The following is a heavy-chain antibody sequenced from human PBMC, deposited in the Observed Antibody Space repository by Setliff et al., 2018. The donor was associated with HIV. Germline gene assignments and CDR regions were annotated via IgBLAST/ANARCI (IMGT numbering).Heavy chain of an antibody. V-gene: IGHV1-18*01. Sequence: WASVKVSCKASGYIFKNYGITWVRQAPGQGLEWMGWMSTSDDNTHYAQKIQGRVTMAKDTFMSTAYMELRSLRSDDTAVYYCARDPWGPVADISYWGQGTLVTVSS. CDR3: ARDPWGPVADISY. J-gene: IGHJ4*02. D-gene: IGHD6-19*01. CDR1: GYIFKNYG. CDR2: MSTSDDNT.